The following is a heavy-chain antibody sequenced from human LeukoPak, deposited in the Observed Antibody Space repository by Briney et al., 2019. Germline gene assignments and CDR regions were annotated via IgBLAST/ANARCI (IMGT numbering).Heavy chain of an antibody. J-gene: IGHJ6*03. CDR2: INHSGST. V-gene: IGHV4-34*01. CDR3: ARHKRYYYYMDV. Sequence: SETLSLTCAVYGGSFSGYYWSWIRQPPGKGLEWIGEINHSGSTNYNPSLKSRVTISVDTSKNQFSLKLSSVTAADTAVYYCARHKRYYYYMDVWGKGTTVTISS. CDR1: GGSFSGYY.